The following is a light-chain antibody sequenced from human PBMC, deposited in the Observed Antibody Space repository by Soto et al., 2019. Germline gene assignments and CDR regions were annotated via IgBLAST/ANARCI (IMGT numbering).Light chain of an antibody. V-gene: IGKV1-5*01. CDR1: QSISSW. CDR3: QKYNSLSWT. Sequence: DIQMTQSPSTLSASVGDRVTITCRASQSISSWLAWYQQKPGKAPKPLIYDASSLESGVTSRFSGSGSGTEFTLSISSLQPDDFATYYRQKYNSLSWTFGQGTKVEIK. J-gene: IGKJ1*01. CDR2: DAS.